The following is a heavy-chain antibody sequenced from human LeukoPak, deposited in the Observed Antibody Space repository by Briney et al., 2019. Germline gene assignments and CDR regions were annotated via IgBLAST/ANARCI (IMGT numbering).Heavy chain of an antibody. D-gene: IGHD4-17*01. CDR2: IKQDGSEK. CDR3: ARVSPYGNDAFDI. Sequence: PGGSLRLSCAASGFPFSSYWMSWVRQAPGKGLEWVANIKQDGSEKYYVDSVKGRFTISRDNAKNSLYLQMNSLRAEDTAVYYCARVSPYGNDAFDIWGQGTMVTVSS. J-gene: IGHJ3*02. CDR1: GFPFSSYW. V-gene: IGHV3-7*01.